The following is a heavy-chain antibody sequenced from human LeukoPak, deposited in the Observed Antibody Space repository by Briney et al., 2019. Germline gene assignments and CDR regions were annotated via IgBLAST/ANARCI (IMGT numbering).Heavy chain of an antibody. Sequence: GGSLRLSCAASRFPFDEHAMHWVPQAPAKALECVSLISGDGGSTYYVVSVKGRFTISRDNSKNSLYLHMNSLTTEDTALYYCAKDYVRDGYNYGVFQNWGRGTLVTVSS. V-gene: IGHV3-43*02. CDR1: RFPFDEHA. J-gene: IGHJ4*02. CDR2: ISGDGGST. CDR3: AKDYVRDGYNYGVFQN. D-gene: IGHD5-24*01.